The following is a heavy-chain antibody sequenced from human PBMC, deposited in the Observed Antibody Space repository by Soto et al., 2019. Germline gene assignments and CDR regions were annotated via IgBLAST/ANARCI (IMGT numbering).Heavy chain of an antibody. CDR3: ARAFLYCSISSCYAGGAFDI. V-gene: IGHV4-34*01. CDR2: INHSGST. CDR1: GGSFSGYY. J-gene: IGHJ3*02. Sequence: QVQLQQWGAGLLKPSETLSLTCAVYGGSFSGYYWSWIRQPPGKGLEWIGEINHSGSTNYNPSLKIRVTIAVDTSKSQLSLKLCCVAAADTAVYYCARAFLYCSISSCYAGGAFDIWGQGTMVTVSS. D-gene: IGHD2-2*01.